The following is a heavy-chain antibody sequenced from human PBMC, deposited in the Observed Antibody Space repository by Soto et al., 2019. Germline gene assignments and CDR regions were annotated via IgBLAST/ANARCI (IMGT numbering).Heavy chain of an antibody. V-gene: IGHV5-51*01. CDR3: ARHGDGSSGYYYVHYYYYGMDV. CDR1: GYNFTSYR. Sequence: GESLEISCKGSGYNFTSYRIAWVRQMPGKGLEWMGIIYPGDSDTRYSPSFQGQVTISADKSISTSYLQWSSLKASDTAMYYCARHGDGSSGYYYVHYYYYGMDVWGQGTTVTVSS. CDR2: IYPGDSDT. D-gene: IGHD3-22*01. J-gene: IGHJ6*02.